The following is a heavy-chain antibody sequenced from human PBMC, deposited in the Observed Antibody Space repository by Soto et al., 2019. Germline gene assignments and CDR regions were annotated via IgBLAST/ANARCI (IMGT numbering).Heavy chain of an antibody. CDR1: GFTFSSYA. Sequence: GGSLRLSCAASGFTFSSYAMSWVRQAPGKGPEWVSAISGSGGSTYYADSVKGRFTISRDNSKNTLYLQMNSLRAEDTAVYYCAKDDITYSSGWYYFDYWGQGTLVTVSS. D-gene: IGHD6-19*01. J-gene: IGHJ4*02. CDR2: ISGSGGST. V-gene: IGHV3-23*01. CDR3: AKDDITYSSGWYYFDY.